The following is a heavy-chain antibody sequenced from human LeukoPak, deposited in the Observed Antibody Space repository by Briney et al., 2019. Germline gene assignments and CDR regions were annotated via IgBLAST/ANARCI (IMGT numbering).Heavy chain of an antibody. J-gene: IGHJ4*02. CDR1: GGTFSSYA. Sequence: SVKVSCKASGGTFSSYAISWVRQAPGQGLEWMGRIIPIFGTANYAQKFQGRVTITTDESTSTAYMELSSLRSEGTVVDYGARTVRGGDCYGPNRLYDFDYWGQGTLVTVSS. CDR2: IIPIFGTA. V-gene: IGHV1-69*05. CDR3: ARTVRGGDCYGPNRLYDFDY. D-gene: IGHD2-21*02.